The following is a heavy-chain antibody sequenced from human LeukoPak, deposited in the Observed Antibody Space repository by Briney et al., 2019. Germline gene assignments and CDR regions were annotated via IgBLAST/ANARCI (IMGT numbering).Heavy chain of an antibody. Sequence: SVKVSCKASGGTFSSYAISWVRQAPGQELEWMGGIIPIFGTANYAQKFQGRVTITADESTSTAYMELSSLRSEDTAVYYCAREGYSYGQEGFYYGMDVWGKGTTVTVSS. V-gene: IGHV1-69*13. D-gene: IGHD5-18*01. CDR3: AREGYSYGQEGFYYGMDV. J-gene: IGHJ6*04. CDR2: IIPIFGTA. CDR1: GGTFSSYA.